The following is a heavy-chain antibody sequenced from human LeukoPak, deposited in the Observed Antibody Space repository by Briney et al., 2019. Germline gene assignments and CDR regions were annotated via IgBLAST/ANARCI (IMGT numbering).Heavy chain of an antibody. J-gene: IGHJ6*02. V-gene: IGHV3-30*04. Sequence: GGSLRLSCAASGFTFSTYTMHWVRQAPGKGLEWVAVISYDGSDKYYADSAKGRFTISRDNSKNTLYLQMNSLRAEDTAVYYCAKALELDYYDSSGYSSEYYYYGMDVWGQGTTVTVSS. CDR2: ISYDGSDK. CDR3: AKALELDYYDSSGYSSEYYYYGMDV. CDR1: GFTFSTYT. D-gene: IGHD3-22*01.